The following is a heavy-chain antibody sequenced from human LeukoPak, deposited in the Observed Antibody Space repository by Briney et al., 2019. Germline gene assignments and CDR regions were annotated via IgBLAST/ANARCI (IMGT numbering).Heavy chain of an antibody. CDR3: ARLRVVTLLTDAFDI. CDR2: IYPGDSDT. V-gene: IGHV5-51*01. J-gene: IGHJ3*02. D-gene: IGHD4-23*01. CDR1: GYSFTSYW. Sequence: GESLKISCKGSGYSFTSYWIGWVRQMPGKGLEWMGIIYPGDSDTRYSPSFQGQVTISADKSISTAYLQWSSLKASDTAMYYCARLRVVTLLTDAFDIWGQGTMVTVSS.